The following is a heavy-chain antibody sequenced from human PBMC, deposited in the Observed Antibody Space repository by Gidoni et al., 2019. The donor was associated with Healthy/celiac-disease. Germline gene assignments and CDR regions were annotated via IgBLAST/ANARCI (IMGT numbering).Heavy chain of an antibody. CDR1: GFSLSNASMG. D-gene: IGHD6-19*01. CDR3: ARSPGTFMYSSGWYKFDY. V-gene: IGHV2-26*01. Sequence: QVTLKESGPVLVKPTETLTLTCTVSGFSLSNASMGVSWIRQPPGKALEWLAHIFSNDEKSYSPSLKSRLTISKDTSKSQVFLTMTNMDPVDTATYYCARSPGTFMYSSGWYKFDYWGQGTLVTVSS. CDR2: IFSNDEK. J-gene: IGHJ4*02.